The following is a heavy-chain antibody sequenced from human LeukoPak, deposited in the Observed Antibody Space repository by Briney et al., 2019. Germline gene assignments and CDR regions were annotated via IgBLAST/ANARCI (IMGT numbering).Heavy chain of an antibody. J-gene: IGHJ6*03. Sequence: GGSLRLSCAASGFTFSNAWMSWVRQAPGKGLEWVGRIKSKTDGGTTEYAAPVKGRFTISRDDSKNTLYLQMNSLKTEDTAVYYCTTGAAAGTGHYYYYYYMDVWGKGTTVTVSS. CDR3: TTGAAAGTGHYYYYYYMDV. CDR2: IKSKTDGGTT. D-gene: IGHD6-13*01. CDR1: GFTFSNAW. V-gene: IGHV3-15*01.